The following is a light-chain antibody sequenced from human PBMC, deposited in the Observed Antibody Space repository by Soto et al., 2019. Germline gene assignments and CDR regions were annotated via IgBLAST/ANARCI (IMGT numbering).Light chain of an antibody. J-gene: IGLJ3*02. CDR3: AAWDDSLNGWV. CDR1: TSNIGTFY. Sequence: QSVLTQPPSASSTPGQTVTISCSGSTSNIGTFYVYWYQHLPGTAPKLLIYLGDQRASGVSDRFSGSKSDTSASLAISGLLSEDESDYYCAAWDDSLNGWVFGGGTKLTVL. CDR2: LGD. V-gene: IGLV1-47*02.